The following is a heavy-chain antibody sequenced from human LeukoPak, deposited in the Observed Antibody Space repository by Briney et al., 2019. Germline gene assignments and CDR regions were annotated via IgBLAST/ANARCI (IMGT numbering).Heavy chain of an antibody. V-gene: IGHV1-24*01. CDR3: ATDARIVGATFPYYYYMDV. D-gene: IGHD1-26*01. CDR1: GYTLTELS. J-gene: IGHJ6*03. Sequence: GASVKVSCKVSGYTLTELSMHWVGQAPGKGLEWMGGFDPEDGETIYAQKFQGRVTMTEDTSTDTAYMELSSLRSEDTAVYYCATDARIVGATFPYYYYMDVWGKGTTVTVSS. CDR2: FDPEDGET.